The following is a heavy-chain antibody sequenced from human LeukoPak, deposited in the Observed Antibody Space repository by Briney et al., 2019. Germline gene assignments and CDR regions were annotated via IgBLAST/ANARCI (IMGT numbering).Heavy chain of an antibody. V-gene: IGHV3-66*02. CDR2: IYSGGST. CDR1: GFTVSSNY. J-gene: IGHJ4*02. CDR3: AKDRMITFGGVIPEFDY. Sequence: PGGSLRLSCAASGFTVSSNYMSWVRQAPGKGLEWVSVIYSGGSTYYADSVKGRFTISRDNSKNTLYLQMNSLRAEDTAVYYCAKDRMITFGGVIPEFDYWGQGTLVTVSS. D-gene: IGHD3-16*02.